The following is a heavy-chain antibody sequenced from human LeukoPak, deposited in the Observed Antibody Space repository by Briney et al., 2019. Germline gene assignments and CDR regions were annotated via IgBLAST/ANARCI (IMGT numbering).Heavy chain of an antibody. CDR3: ARGNSSSWYCDY. Sequence: GGSLRLSCAASGFTFSSYSMNWVRQAPGKGLEWVSSISSSSYIYYADSVKGRFTISRDNAKNSLYLQMNSLRAEDTAVYYCARGNSSSWYCDYWGQGTLVTVSS. V-gene: IGHV3-21*01. D-gene: IGHD6-13*01. CDR1: GFTFSSYS. J-gene: IGHJ4*02. CDR2: ISSSSYI.